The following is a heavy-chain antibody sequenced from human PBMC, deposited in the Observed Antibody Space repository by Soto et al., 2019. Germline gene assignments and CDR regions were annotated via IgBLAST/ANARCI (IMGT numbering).Heavy chain of an antibody. Sequence: ASVKVSCKASGYTFTSYGISWVRQAPGQGLEWMGWISAYNGNTNYAQKLQGRVTMTTDTSTSTAYMELRSLRSDDTAVYYCARSVSSGYYWWNFDYWGQGTLVTVSS. D-gene: IGHD3-22*01. CDR3: ARSVSSGYYWWNFDY. V-gene: IGHV1-18*01. CDR1: GYTFTSYG. CDR2: ISAYNGNT. J-gene: IGHJ4*02.